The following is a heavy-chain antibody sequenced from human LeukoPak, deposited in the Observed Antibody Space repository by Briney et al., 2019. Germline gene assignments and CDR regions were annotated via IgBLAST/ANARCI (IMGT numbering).Heavy chain of an antibody. D-gene: IGHD3-22*01. Sequence: PSETLSLTCTVSGYSISSGYYWGWIRQPPGKGLEWIGSIYHSGSTYYNPSLKSRVTISVDTSKNQFSLKLSSVTAADTAVYYCASSTDDSSGYYYRQIYYYYYMDVWGKGTTVTVSS. J-gene: IGHJ6*03. V-gene: IGHV4-38-2*02. CDR3: ASSTDDSSGYYYRQIYYYYYMDV. CDR1: GYSISSGYY. CDR2: IYHSGST.